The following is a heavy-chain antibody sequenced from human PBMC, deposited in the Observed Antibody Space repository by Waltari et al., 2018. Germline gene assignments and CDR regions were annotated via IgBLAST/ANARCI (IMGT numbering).Heavy chain of an antibody. D-gene: IGHD2-15*01. J-gene: IGHJ6*03. CDR3: ARGARRCSGGSCYYYYYYMDV. V-gene: IGHV4-61*02. CDR1: GGSISSGSYY. CDR2: IYTSGST. Sequence: QVQLQESGPGLVKPSQTLSLTRTVSGGSISSGSYYWSWIRQPAGKGLEWIGRIYTSGSTNYNPSLKSRVTISVDTSKNQFSLKLSSVTAADTAVYYCARGARRCSGGSCYYYYYYMDVWGKGTTVTVSS.